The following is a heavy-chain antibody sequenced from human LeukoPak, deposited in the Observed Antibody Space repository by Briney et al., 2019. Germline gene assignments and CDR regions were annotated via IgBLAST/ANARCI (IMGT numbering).Heavy chain of an antibody. V-gene: IGHV4-59*08. CDR1: GGSISSYY. CDR2: IYYSGST. CDR3: ASTSNYAFNI. J-gene: IGHJ3*02. D-gene: IGHD5-24*01. Sequence: SETLSLTCTVSGGSISSYYWSWIRQPPGKGLEWIGFIYYSGSTNSNPSLKSRVTISVDTSKNQFSLKVRSVTAADTAVYYCASTSNYAFNIWGQGTMVTVSS.